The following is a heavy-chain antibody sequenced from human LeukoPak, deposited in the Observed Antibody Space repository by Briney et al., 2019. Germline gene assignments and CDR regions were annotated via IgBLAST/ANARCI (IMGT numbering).Heavy chain of an antibody. D-gene: IGHD4-17*01. CDR3: AAPSGDYGDLRPFDY. V-gene: IGHV1-69*05. CDR1: GYTFTGYY. CDR2: IIPIFGTA. Sequence: GASVKVSCKASGYTFTGYYMHWVRQAPGQGLEWMGGIIPIFGTANYAQKFQGRVAITTDESTSTAYMGLSSLRSEDTAVYYCAAPSGDYGDLRPFDYWGQGTLVTVSS. J-gene: IGHJ4*02.